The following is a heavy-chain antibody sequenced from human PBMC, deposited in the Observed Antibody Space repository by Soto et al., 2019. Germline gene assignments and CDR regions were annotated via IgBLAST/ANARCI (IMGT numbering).Heavy chain of an antibody. CDR2: IYYSGST. V-gene: IGHV4-39*01. J-gene: IGHJ6*02. CDR3: ARRGQLELTHYYGMDV. CDR1: GGSISSSSYY. Sequence: NPSETLSLTCTVSGGSISSSSYYWGWIRQPPGKGLEWIGSIYYSGSTYYNPSLKSRVTISVDTSKNQFSLKLSSVTAADTAVYYCARRGQLELTHYYGMDVWGQGTTVTVSS. D-gene: IGHD1-1*01.